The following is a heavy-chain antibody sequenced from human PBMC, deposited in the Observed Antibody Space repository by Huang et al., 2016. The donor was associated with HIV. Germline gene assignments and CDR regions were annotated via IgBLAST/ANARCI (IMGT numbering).Heavy chain of an antibody. CDR1: GFTFSSYW. V-gene: IGHV3-7*01. D-gene: IGHD3-10*01. CDR3: ARRLRYYYGSGRTSGYFDY. Sequence: EVQLVESGGGLVQPGGSLSLSCTASGFTFSSYWMSWVRQAPGKGLEWVDNIKQDGSEKYYVDSVKGRFSISRDNAKNSLYLQMNSLRAEDTAVYYCARRLRYYYGSGRTSGYFDYWGQGTLVTVSS. CDR2: IKQDGSEK. J-gene: IGHJ4*02.